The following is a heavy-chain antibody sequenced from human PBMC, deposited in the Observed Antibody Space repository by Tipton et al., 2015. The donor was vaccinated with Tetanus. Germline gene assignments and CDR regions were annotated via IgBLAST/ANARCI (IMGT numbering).Heavy chain of an antibody. CDR2: TYYRSRWYN. V-gene: IGHV6-1*01. Sequence: GLVKPSQTLSVTCVISGDRLSSDIAAWNWIRQSPSRGLEWLARTYYRSRWYNDYALSVKSRITISPDTSKNQFSLQLNSVTPDDTAVYYCARDPLGDETIFDYWGQGTLVTVSS. D-gene: IGHD3-3*01. J-gene: IGHJ4*02. CDR3: ARDPLGDETIFDY. CDR1: GDRLSSDIAA.